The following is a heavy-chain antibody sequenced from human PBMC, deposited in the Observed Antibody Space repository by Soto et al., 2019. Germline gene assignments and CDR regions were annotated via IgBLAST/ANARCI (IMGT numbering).Heavy chain of an antibody. Sequence: GASVKVSCKASGYIFTGYYMHWVRQAPGQGLEWMGWIDPNSGGTDYAQKFQGRVTMTRGTSISTAYMELSRLRVDDTAVYYCARVMSGSYLGHGYYFDYWGEGAMVTVYS. CDR1: GYIFTGYY. D-gene: IGHD1-26*01. J-gene: IGHJ4*02. CDR2: IDPNSGGT. CDR3: ARVMSGSYLGHGYYFDY. V-gene: IGHV1-2*02.